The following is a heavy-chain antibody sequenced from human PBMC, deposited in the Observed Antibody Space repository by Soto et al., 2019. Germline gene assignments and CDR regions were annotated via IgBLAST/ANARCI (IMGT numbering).Heavy chain of an antibody. J-gene: IGHJ5*02. CDR1: GGSVSSGSYH. CDR3: ARGTYGYSGYDPGFDP. V-gene: IGHV4-61*01. CDR2: IYYSGST. D-gene: IGHD5-12*01. Sequence: SETLSLTCTVSGGSVSSGSYHWSWIRQPPGKGLEWIGYIYYSGSTNYNPSLKSRVTISVDTSKNQFSLKLSSVTAADTAVYYCARGTYGYSGYDPGFDPWGQGTLVTVSS.